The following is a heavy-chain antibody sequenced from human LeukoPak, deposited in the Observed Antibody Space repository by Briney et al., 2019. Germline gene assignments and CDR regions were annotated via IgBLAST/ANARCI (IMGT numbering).Heavy chain of an antibody. D-gene: IGHD2-2*01. CDR1: GFPFSSYA. CDR3: AKASGYCSSTKCLIFDY. J-gene: IGHJ4*02. V-gene: IGHV3-23*01. CDR2: IGGSGIST. Sequence: GGSLRLSCEASGFPFSSYAMTWVRQAPGKGLEWVSGIGGSGISTYYADSVKGRFTISRDNSKNTLYVQMNSLRAEDTAIYYCAKASGYCSSTKCLIFDYWGQGTLVTVSS.